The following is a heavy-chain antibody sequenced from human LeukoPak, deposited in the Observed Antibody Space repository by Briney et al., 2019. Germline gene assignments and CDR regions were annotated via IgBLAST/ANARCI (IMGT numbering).Heavy chain of an antibody. CDR3: ARAAAMYYFDY. CDR2: ISYDGSNK. V-gene: IGHV3-30-3*01. CDR1: GFTFSSYA. D-gene: IGHD6-13*01. J-gene: IGHJ4*02. Sequence: GGSLRLSCAASGFTFSSYAMHWVRQAPGKGLEWVAVISYDGSNKYYADSVKGRFTISRDNSKNTLYLQMNSLRAEDTAVYYCARAAAMYYFDYWGQGTLVTVSS.